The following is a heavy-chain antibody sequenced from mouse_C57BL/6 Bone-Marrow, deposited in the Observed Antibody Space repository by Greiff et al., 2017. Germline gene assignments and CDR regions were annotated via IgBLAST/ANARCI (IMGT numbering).Heavy chain of an antibody. V-gene: IGHV1-15*01. J-gene: IGHJ3*01. CDR2: IDPETGGT. D-gene: IGHD4-1*01. CDR3: TRLGRGAY. CDR1: GYTFTDYE. Sequence: QVQLQQSGAELVRPGASVTLSCKASGYTFTDYEMHWVKQTPVHGLEWIGAIDPETGGTAYNQKFKGKAILTADKSSSTAYMEIRSLTSEDSAVYYCTRLGRGAYWGQGTLVTVSA.